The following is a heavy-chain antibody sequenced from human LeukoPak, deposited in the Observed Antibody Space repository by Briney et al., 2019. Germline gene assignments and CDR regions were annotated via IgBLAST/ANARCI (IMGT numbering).Heavy chain of an antibody. D-gene: IGHD2-2*01. CDR2: INHSGST. V-gene: IGHV4-34*01. CDR3: ARVGARYCSSTSCYLPGGPANWFDP. J-gene: IGHJ5*02. Sequence: SETLSLTCAVYGGSFSGYYWSWIRQPPGKGLEWIGEINHSGSTNYNPSLKSRVTISVDKTKNQFSLKLSSVTAAATAVYYCARVGARYCSSTSCYLPGGPANWFDPWGQGTLVTVSS. CDR1: GGSFSGYY.